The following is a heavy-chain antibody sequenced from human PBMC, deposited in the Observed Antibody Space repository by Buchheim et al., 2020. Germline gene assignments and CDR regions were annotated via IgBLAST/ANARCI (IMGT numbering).Heavy chain of an antibody. CDR3: AGDRAGGGMDV. V-gene: IGHV3-33*08. CDR1: GFTFSSYG. CDR2: IWYDGSNK. J-gene: IGHJ6*04. Sequence: VQLVESGGGLVQPGGSLRLSCAASGFTFSSYGMHWVRQAPGKGLEWLAVIWYDGSNKYYADSVKGRFTISRDNSKNTLYLRMNSLGAEETAVYYCAGDRAGGGMDVWGKGTT. D-gene: IGHD3-16*01.